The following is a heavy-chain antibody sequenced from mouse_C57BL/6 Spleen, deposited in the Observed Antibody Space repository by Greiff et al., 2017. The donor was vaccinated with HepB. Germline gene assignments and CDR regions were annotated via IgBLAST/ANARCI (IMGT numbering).Heavy chain of an antibody. J-gene: IGHJ3*01. V-gene: IGHV14-4*01. CDR2: IDPENGDT. CDR1: GFNIKDDY. D-gene: IGHD2-12*01. Sequence: EVQLQQSGAELVRPGASVKLSCTASGFNIKDDYMHWVKQRPEQGLEWIGWIDPENGDTEYASKFQGKATITADTSSNTAYLQLSSLTSEDTAVYYCTGSNYSNDPWGQGTLVTVSA. CDR3: TGSNYSNDP.